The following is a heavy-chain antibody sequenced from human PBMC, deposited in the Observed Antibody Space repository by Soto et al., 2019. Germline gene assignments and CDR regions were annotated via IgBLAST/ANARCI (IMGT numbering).Heavy chain of an antibody. D-gene: IGHD2-2*01. Sequence: GGSLRLSCAASGFTVSSNYMSWVRQAPGKGLEWVSVIYSDGSTYYADSVKGRFTISRDNSKNTLDLQMNSLRAEDTAVYYCARDGSSRCSSTSCYEGAFDIWGQGTMVTVSS. CDR1: GFTVSSNY. CDR2: IYSDGST. CDR3: ARDGSSRCSSTSCYEGAFDI. J-gene: IGHJ3*02. V-gene: IGHV3-53*01.